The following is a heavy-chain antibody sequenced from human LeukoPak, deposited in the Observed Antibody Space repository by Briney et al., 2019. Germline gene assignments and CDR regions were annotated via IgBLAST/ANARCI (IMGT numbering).Heavy chain of an antibody. CDR3: ARRSSSWPDY. CDR1: GFTFSDYS. CDR2: ISSGSGTI. D-gene: IGHD6-13*01. Sequence: PGGSLRLSCAASGFTFSDYSMSWVRQSPGKGLEWLSYISSGSGTIHYADSVKGRFTISRDNSKNTLYLQMNSLRAEDTAVYYCARRSSSWPDYWGQGTLVTVSS. J-gene: IGHJ4*02. V-gene: IGHV3-48*01.